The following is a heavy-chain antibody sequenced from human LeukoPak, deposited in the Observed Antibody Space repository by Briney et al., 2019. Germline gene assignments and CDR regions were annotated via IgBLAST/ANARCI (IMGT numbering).Heavy chain of an antibody. J-gene: IGHJ5*02. CDR1: GGSFSGYY. CDR3: ARMVVVSWFDP. V-gene: IGHV4-34*01. D-gene: IGHD3-10*01. Sequence: SETLSLTCAVYGGSFSGYYWSWIRQPPGKGLEWIGEINHSGSTNYNPSLKSRVTISVDTSKNQFSLKLSSVAAADTAVYYCARMVVVSWFDPWGQGTLVTVSS. CDR2: INHSGST.